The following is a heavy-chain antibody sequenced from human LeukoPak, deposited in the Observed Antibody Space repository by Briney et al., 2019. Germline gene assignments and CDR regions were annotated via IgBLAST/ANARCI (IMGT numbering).Heavy chain of an antibody. V-gene: IGHV3-30*18. D-gene: IGHD5-12*01. CDR1: GFTFRNYA. Sequence: GGSLRLSCAASGFTFRNYAIHWVRQAPGKGLEWVAVITSDGSDKYYVDSVKGRFTVSRDNSKNTLYLQVNSLRPEDTAVYHCAKARYTGLDYYYYGMDVWGQGTTVTVSS. CDR3: AKARYTGLDYYYYGMDV. J-gene: IGHJ6*02. CDR2: ITSDGSDK.